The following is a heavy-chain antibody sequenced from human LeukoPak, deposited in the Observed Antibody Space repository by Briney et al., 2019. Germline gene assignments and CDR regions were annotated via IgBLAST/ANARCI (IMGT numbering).Heavy chain of an antibody. Sequence: SETLSLTCAASGVSFSGYSWSWIRQPPGKGLEWIGEINHSGSTNYNPSPKSRGTISVDASKNQFSPKLSSVTAADTAVYYCARGGGSSWYYYYYMDVWGKGTTVTVSS. V-gene: IGHV4-34*01. J-gene: IGHJ6*03. D-gene: IGHD6-13*01. CDR2: INHSGST. CDR1: GVSFSGYS. CDR3: ARGGGSSWYYYYYMDV.